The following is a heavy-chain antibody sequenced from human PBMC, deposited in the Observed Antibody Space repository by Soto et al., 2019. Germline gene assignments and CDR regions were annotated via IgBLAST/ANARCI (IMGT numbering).Heavy chain of an antibody. Sequence: SETLSLTCTVSGGSISSYYWSWIRQPPGKGLEWIGYIYYSGSTNYNPSLKSRVTISVDTSKNQFSLKLSSVTAADTAVYYCASLYYGSGSYDYWGQGTLVTVAS. CDR2: IYYSGST. CDR3: ASLYYGSGSYDY. D-gene: IGHD3-10*01. V-gene: IGHV4-59*01. CDR1: GGSISSYY. J-gene: IGHJ4*02.